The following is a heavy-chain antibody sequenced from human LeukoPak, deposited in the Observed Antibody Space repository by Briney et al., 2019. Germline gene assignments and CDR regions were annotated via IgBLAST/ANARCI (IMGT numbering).Heavy chain of an antibody. CDR2: IYYSGST. V-gene: IGHV4-31*03. J-gene: IGHJ4*02. Sequence: PSETLSLTCTVSGGSISSGGYYWSWIRQHPGKGLEWIGYIYYSGSTYYNPSLKSRVTISVDTSKNQFSLELTSVTAADTAVYYCAREGPGRGVIGNIDYWGQGTLVTVSS. CDR3: AREGPGRGVIGNIDY. CDR1: GGSISSGGYY. D-gene: IGHD3-10*01.